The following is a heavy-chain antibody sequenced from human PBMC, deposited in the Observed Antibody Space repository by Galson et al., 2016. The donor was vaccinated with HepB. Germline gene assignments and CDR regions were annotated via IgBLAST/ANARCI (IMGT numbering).Heavy chain of an antibody. J-gene: IGHJ4*02. Sequence: SLRLSCAASGFSVSIYCMSWVRQAPGKGLEWVANIKEDGNVKHYVDSAKGRFTVSRDNAKNSIYLHMDSLTAEDTAVYYCARSGVYSSGWYGFDYWGQGSLVTVSS. CDR3: ARSGVYSSGWYGFDY. V-gene: IGHV3-7*03. CDR2: IKEDGNVK. CDR1: GFSVSIYC. D-gene: IGHD6-19*01.